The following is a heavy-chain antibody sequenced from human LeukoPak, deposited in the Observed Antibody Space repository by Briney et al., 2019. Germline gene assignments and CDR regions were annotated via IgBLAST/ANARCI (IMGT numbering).Heavy chain of an antibody. Sequence: ASVTVSCKASGYTFTSYYMYWVRQAPGQGLEWMGIINPSDGITTYAQKFQGRVSMTRDTSTSTVYMELSSLRSEDTAVYYCARDSSGSLYYFDYWGQGTLVTVSS. CDR2: INPSDGIT. J-gene: IGHJ4*02. CDR3: ARDSSGSLYYFDY. V-gene: IGHV1-46*01. D-gene: IGHD3-22*01. CDR1: GYTFTSYY.